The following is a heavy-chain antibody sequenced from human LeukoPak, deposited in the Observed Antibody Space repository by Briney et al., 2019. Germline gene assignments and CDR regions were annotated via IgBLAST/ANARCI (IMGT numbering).Heavy chain of an antibody. Sequence: GGSLRLSCAASGFTVSSNYMSWVRQAPGKGLEWVSVIYSGGTTYYADSVKGRFIISRDNSKNTLYLQMGSLRAEDMAVYYCARGGAVAGIRAVAFDIWGQGTMVTVSS. CDR1: GFTVSSNY. J-gene: IGHJ3*02. V-gene: IGHV3-66*01. CDR2: IYSGGTT. D-gene: IGHD6-19*01. CDR3: ARGGAVAGIRAVAFDI.